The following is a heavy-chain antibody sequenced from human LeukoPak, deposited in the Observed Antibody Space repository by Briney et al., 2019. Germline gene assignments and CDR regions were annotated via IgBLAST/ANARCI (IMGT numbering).Heavy chain of an antibody. CDR2: INPNSGGT. CDR1: GYTFTSYG. V-gene: IGHV1-2*02. Sequence: ASVKVSCKASGYTFTSYGISWVRQAPGQGLEWMGWINPNSGGTNYAQKFQGRVTMTRDTSISTAYMELSRLRSDDTAVYYCARDLLPYYDILTGRYYYYYYMDVWGKGTTVTISS. J-gene: IGHJ6*03. CDR3: ARDLLPYYDILTGRYYYYYYMDV. D-gene: IGHD3-9*01.